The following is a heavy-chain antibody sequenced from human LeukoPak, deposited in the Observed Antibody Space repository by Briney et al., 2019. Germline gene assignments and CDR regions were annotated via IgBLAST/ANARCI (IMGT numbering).Heavy chain of an antibody. D-gene: IGHD6-19*01. J-gene: IGHJ6*02. CDR2: AYSDGNT. V-gene: IGHV3-66*04. CDR1: GITVNSTY. Sequence: GRSLRLSCAASGITVNSTYISWVRQAPGKGLEWVSVAYSDGNTYYAGSVKGRFTISRDNSKNTLFLQMNSLGAEDTAVYYCARLFGSGWPGYFYYAMDVWGQGTTVAVSS. CDR3: ARLFGSGWPGYFYYAMDV.